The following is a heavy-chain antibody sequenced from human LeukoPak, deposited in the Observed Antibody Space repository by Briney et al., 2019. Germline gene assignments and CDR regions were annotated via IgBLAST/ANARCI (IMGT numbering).Heavy chain of an antibody. V-gene: IGHV3-21*01. D-gene: IGHD3-10*01. J-gene: IGHJ4*02. Sequence: PGGSLRLSCAASGFTFSSYSMNWVRQAPGKGLEWVSSVSSSSSYIYYADSVKGRFAISRDNAKNSLYLQTNSLRAEDTAVYYCARGINYFDYWGQGTLVTVSS. CDR3: ARGINYFDY. CDR2: VSSSSSYI. CDR1: GFTFSSYS.